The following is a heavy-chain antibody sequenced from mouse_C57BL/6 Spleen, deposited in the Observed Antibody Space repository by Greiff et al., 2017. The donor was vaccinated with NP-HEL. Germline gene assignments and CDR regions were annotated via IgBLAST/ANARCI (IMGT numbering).Heavy chain of an antibody. CDR2: ISSGSSTI. CDR1: GFTFSDYG. V-gene: IGHV5-17*01. CDR3: ARTFDGYYVDYFDY. J-gene: IGHJ2*01. D-gene: IGHD2-3*01. Sequence: EVQLQESGGGLVKPGGSLKLSCAASGFTFSDYGMHWVRQAPEKGLEWVAYISSGSSTIYYTDTVKGRFTISRDNAKNTLFLQMTSLRSEDTAMYYCARTFDGYYVDYFDYWGQGTTLTVSS.